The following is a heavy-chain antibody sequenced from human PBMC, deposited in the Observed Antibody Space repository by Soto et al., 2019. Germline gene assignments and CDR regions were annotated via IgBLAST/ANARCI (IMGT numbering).Heavy chain of an antibody. Sequence: QVQLQESGPGLVKPSQTLSLTCTVSGGSISRGGYYWSWIRQHPGKGLEWIGYIYYSGSTYYNPSLKSRVTISVDTSKNQFSLKLSSVNAADTAVYYCASSPRGDGYKYYYGMDVWGQGTTGTGSS. V-gene: IGHV4-31*03. CDR3: ASSPRGDGYKYYYGMDV. J-gene: IGHJ6*02. CDR2: IYYSGST. D-gene: IGHD5-12*01. CDR1: GGSISRGGYY.